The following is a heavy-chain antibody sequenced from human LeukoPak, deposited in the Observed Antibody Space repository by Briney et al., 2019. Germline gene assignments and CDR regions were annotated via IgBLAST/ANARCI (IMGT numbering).Heavy chain of an antibody. CDR1: GYTFTSYG. CDR3: ASSSRYGRVFDY. V-gene: IGHV1-18*01. J-gene: IGHJ4*02. CDR2: ISAYNGNT. D-gene: IGHD1-26*01. Sequence: ASVKVSCKASGYTFTSYGISWVRQAPGQGLEWMGWISAYNGNTNYAQKLQGRVTMTTDTYTSTAYMELRSLRSDDTAVYYCASSSRYGRVFDYWGQGTLVTVSS.